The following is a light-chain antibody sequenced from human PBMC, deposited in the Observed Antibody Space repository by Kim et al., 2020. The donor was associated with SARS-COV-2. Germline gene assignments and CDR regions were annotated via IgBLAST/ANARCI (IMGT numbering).Light chain of an antibody. CDR3: QQYSSSPHT. CDR1: QSVNNNY. V-gene: IGKV3-20*01. CDR2: GAS. Sequence: PGERATLSCRASQSVNNNYVAWYQQKPGQAPRLLIYGASNRATGIPDRFSGSGSGTDFTLTIRRLEPEDFAVYYCQQYSSSPHTFGQGTKVEIK. J-gene: IGKJ1*01.